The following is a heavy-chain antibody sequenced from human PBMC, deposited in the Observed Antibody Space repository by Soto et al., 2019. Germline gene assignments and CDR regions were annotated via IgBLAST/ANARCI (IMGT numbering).Heavy chain of an antibody. CDR1: GCSISSGDYY. CDR2: IYYSGST. D-gene: IGHD3-22*01. J-gene: IGHJ3*02. V-gene: IGHV4-30-4*01. CDR3: ARDDRYDRDAFDI. Sequence: PSEALSLTCPVSGCSISSGDYYWSWIRQPPGKGLEWIGYIYYSGSTYYNPSLKSRVTISVDTSKNQFSLKLSSVTAADTAVYYCARDDRYDRDAFDIWGQGTMVTVSS.